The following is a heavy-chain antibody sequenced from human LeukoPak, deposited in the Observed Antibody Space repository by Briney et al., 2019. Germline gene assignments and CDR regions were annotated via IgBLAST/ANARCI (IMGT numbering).Heavy chain of an antibody. CDR3: ARWCTSCYTIQT. J-gene: IGHJ5*02. Sequence: SETLSPTCTVSGGSIRSGDYYWSWIRQPPGKGLEWIGYIYYSGSTYYNPSLKSRVTISVDTSKNQFSLKLSSVTAADTAVYYCARWCTSCYTIQTWGQGTLVTVSS. CDR2: IYYSGST. V-gene: IGHV4-30-4*08. D-gene: IGHD2-2*02. CDR1: GGSIRSGDYY.